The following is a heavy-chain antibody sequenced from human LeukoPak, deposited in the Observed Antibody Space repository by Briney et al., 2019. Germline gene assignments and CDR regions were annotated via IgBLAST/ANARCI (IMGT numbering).Heavy chain of an antibody. Sequence: SETLSLTCTVSGGSISSGGYYWSWIRQHPGKGLEWVGYIYYSGSTYYNPPLKSRGTISVDTSKNQFFLKLSSVTAADTAVYDCARAWAPYCSGGSCYSDYFDYWGQGTLVTVSS. D-gene: IGHD2-15*01. CDR3: ARAWAPYCSGGSCYSDYFDY. CDR1: GGSISSGGYY. V-gene: IGHV4-31*03. J-gene: IGHJ4*02. CDR2: IYYSGST.